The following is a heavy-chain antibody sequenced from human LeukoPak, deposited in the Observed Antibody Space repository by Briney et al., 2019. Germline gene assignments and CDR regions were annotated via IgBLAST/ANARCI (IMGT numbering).Heavy chain of an antibody. J-gene: IGHJ6*02. CDR1: GFTFGDYA. CDR3: TREGRYCSSTSCYGGGYYYYGMDV. Sequence: GGSLRLSCTASGFTFGDYAMSWVRQAPGKGLEWVGFIRSKAYGGTTEYAASVKGRFTISRDDSKSIAYLQMNSLKTEDTAVYYCTREGRYCSSTSCYGGGYYYYGMDVWGQGTTVTVCS. V-gene: IGHV3-49*04. CDR2: IRSKAYGGTT. D-gene: IGHD2-2*01.